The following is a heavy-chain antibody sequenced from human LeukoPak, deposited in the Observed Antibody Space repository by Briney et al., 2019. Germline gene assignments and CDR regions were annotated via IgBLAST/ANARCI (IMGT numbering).Heavy chain of an antibody. D-gene: IGHD6-13*01. Sequence: ASVKVSCKASGYTFTGYYIHWVRQAPGQGLEWMGWINSNSGATNYAQKFQGRVTMTRDTSITTAYMELSWLTSDDTAIFYCARGYTSSYDYWGQGTLVTVSS. CDR1: GYTFTGYY. CDR2: INSNSGAT. CDR3: ARGYTSSYDY. J-gene: IGHJ4*02. V-gene: IGHV1-2*02.